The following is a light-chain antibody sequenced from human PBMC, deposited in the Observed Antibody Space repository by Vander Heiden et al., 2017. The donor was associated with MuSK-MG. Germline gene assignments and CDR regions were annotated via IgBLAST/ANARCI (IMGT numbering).Light chain of an antibody. J-gene: IGKJ1*01. CDR1: QSVSSSY. CDR3: QQDGSSPLT. V-gene: IGKV3-20*01. Sequence: EIVLTQSPGTLSLSPGERATLSCRASQSVSSSYLAWYQQKPGQAPRLLIYGASSRATGIPDRFRGSGSGTDFTLTISRLEPEDFAVYYCQQDGSSPLTFGQGTKVEIK. CDR2: GAS.